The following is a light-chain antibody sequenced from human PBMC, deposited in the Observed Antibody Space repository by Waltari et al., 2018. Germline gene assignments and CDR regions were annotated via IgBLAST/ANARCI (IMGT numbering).Light chain of an antibody. CDR3: QQHNNWPRT. CDR2: WAS. J-gene: IGKJ1*01. V-gene: IGKV4-1*01. Sequence: DIVMTQSPDSLALSLGERATINCKSSQSVIQSSNTRSSLDWYQQKPGQPPKLLIYWASTRQPGVPDRFSGSGSGTDFTLTISTLQAEDVAVYYCQQHNNWPRTFGQGTKVEIK. CDR1: QSVIQSSNTRSS.